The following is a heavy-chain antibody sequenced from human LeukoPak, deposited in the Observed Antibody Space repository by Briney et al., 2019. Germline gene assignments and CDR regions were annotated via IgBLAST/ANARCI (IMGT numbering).Heavy chain of an antibody. CDR3: ARDFDDGSGHYYFDY. D-gene: IGHD3-10*01. CDR2: IIPIFGTA. J-gene: IGHJ4*02. Sequence: GASVKVSCKASGGTFSSYAISWVRQAPGQGLEWMGGIIPIFGTANYAQKFQGRVTITTDESTSTAYMELSSLRSEDTAVYYCARDFDDGSGHYYFDYWGQGTLVTVPS. V-gene: IGHV1-69*05. CDR1: GGTFSSYA.